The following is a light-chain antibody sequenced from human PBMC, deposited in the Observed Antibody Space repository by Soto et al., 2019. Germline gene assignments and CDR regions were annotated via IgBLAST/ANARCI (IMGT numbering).Light chain of an antibody. J-gene: IGKJ5*01. Sequence: EIVMTQSPATLSVSPGERATLSCRASQSVTINLAWYQQKPGQAPRVLIYGASTRATGIPARFSGSGSGTEFTLTISSLQSEDFAVYYCQQHYSTPLTFGQGTRLEIK. V-gene: IGKV3-15*01. CDR2: GAS. CDR1: QSVTIN. CDR3: QQHYSTPLT.